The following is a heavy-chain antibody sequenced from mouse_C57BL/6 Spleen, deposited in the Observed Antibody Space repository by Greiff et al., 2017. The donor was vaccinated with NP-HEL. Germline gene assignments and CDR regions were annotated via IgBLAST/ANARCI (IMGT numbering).Heavy chain of an antibody. CDR2: IYPGDGDT. Sequence: QVQLQQSGAELVKPGASVKISCKASGYAFSSYWMNWVKQRPGKGLEWIGQIYPGDGDTNYNGKFKGKATLTADKSSSTAYMQLSSLTSEDSAVYICARDAHGISRDFDYWGQGTPLTVSS. J-gene: IGHJ2*01. CDR3: ARDAHGISRDFDY. D-gene: IGHD1-1*01. CDR1: GYAFSSYW. V-gene: IGHV1-80*01.